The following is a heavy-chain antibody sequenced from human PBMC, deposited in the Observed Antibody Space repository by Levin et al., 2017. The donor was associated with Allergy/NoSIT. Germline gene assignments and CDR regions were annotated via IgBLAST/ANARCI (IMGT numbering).Heavy chain of an antibody. V-gene: IGHV4-59*01. D-gene: IGHD3-22*01. CDR2: IYYSGST. J-gene: IGHJ4*02. CDR1: GGSISSYY. Sequence: PGGSLRLSCTVSGGSISSYYWSWIRQPPGKGLEWIGYIYYSGSTNYNPSLKSRVTISVDTSKNQFSLKLSSVTAADTAVYYCARGRRDSSGYYARVDYWGQGTLVTVSS. CDR3: ARGRRDSSGYYARVDY.